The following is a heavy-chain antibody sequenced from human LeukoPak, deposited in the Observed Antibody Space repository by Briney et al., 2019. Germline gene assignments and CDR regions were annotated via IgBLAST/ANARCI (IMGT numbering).Heavy chain of an antibody. Sequence: PGESLKISCKGSGYSFISYWIGWVRQMPGKGLEWMGIIYPGDSDTRYSPSFQGQVTISADKSISTAYLQWSSLKASDPAMYYCARPAYCGGDCYLVDYWGQGTLVTVSS. V-gene: IGHV5-51*01. J-gene: IGHJ4*02. CDR2: IYPGDSDT. CDR3: ARPAYCGGDCYLVDY. D-gene: IGHD2-21*02. CDR1: GYSFISYW.